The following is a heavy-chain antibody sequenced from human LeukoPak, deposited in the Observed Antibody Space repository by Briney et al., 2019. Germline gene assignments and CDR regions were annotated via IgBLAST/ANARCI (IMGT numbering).Heavy chain of an antibody. J-gene: IGHJ6*02. D-gene: IGHD6-13*01. V-gene: IGHV4-59*01. CDR3: ARAQGIAAAGLYYYYYGMDV. CDR1: GGSISSYY. Sequence: SETLSLTCTVSGGSISSYYWSWIRQPPGKGLEWIGYIYYSGSTNYNPSLKSRVTISVDTSKNQFSLKLSSVTAADTAVYNCARAQGIAAAGLYYYYYGMDVWGQGTTVTVSS. CDR2: IYYSGST.